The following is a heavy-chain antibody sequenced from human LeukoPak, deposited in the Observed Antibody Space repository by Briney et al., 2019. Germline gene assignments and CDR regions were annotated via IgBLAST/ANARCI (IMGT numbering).Heavy chain of an antibody. CDR2: IYYSGST. Sequence: KPSGTLSLTCTVSGGSISSSSYYWGWIRQPPGKGLEWIGSIYYSGSTYYNPSLKSRVTISVDTSKNQFSLKLSSVTAADTAVYYCARHVHAEHAYIAVAGGGIDYWGQGTLVTVSS. V-gene: IGHV4-39*01. CDR1: GGSISSSSYY. CDR3: ARHVHAEHAYIAVAGGGIDY. J-gene: IGHJ4*02. D-gene: IGHD6-19*01.